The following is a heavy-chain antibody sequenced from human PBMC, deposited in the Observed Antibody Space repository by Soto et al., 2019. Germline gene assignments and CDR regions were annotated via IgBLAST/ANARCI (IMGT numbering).Heavy chain of an antibody. CDR1: GFTFGDHA. CDR2: ISGSGGIT. D-gene: IGHD3-10*01. CDR3: ANGLLIMVRKVIIPPQYYYGMNX. V-gene: IGHV3-23*01. Sequence: GGSLRLSCAASGFTFGDHAMSWVRQAPGKGLEWVGFISGSGGITCYEYSVKGRVTISMDNSKKTLYLKMNSLRAEGTAVYYCANGLLIMVRKVIIPPQYYYGMNXWGQVTSVTVS. J-gene: IGHJ6*02.